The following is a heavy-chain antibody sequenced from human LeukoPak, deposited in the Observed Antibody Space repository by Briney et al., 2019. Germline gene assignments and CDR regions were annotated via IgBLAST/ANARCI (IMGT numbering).Heavy chain of an antibody. CDR1: GFTFTNYW. D-gene: IGHD4-11*01. CDR3: ARERVTTPSFDY. CDR2: IKQDGGAK. Sequence: GGSLRLSCAASGFTFTNYWMNWLRQAPGEGREWESNIKQDGGAKNYVDSVKGRFTISRSNAKNTLYLQMNNLRVEDTDVYYCARERVTTPSFDYWGQGVLVTVSS. V-gene: IGHV3-7*01. J-gene: IGHJ4*02.